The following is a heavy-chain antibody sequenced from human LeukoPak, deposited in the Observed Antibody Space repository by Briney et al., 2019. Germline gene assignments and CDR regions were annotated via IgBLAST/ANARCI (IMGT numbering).Heavy chain of an antibody. CDR2: INPSGGST. V-gene: IGHV1-46*01. J-gene: IGHJ4*02. D-gene: IGHD4-17*01. CDR1: GYTFTSYY. Sequence: GASVKVSCKASGYTFTSYYMHWVRQAPGQGLEWMGIINPSGGSTSYAQKFQGRVTMTRDMSTSTVYMELSSLRSEDTAVYYCASRYGDFFPQYDYWGQGTLVTASS. CDR3: ASRYGDFFPQYDY.